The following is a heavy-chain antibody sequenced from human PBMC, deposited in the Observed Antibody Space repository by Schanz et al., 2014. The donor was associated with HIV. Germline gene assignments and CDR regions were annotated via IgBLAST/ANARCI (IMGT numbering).Heavy chain of an antibody. J-gene: IGHJ4*02. CDR1: GDTFTNYA. Sequence: QVQLVQSGAEVKKPGSSVKVSCKASGDTFTNYAITWVRQAPGQGLEWMGGIIPMYGTANYARKFQGRVTITADESTSTAYMELRSLRSDDTAVYYCARGDRDDFWSGAAIWGQGTLVTVSS. D-gene: IGHD3-3*01. CDR3: ARGDRDDFWSGAAI. CDR2: IIPMYGTA. V-gene: IGHV1-69*01.